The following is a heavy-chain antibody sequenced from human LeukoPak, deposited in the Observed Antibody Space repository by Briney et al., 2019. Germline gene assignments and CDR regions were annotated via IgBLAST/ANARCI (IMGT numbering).Heavy chain of an antibody. V-gene: IGHV3-48*03. Sequence: GGSLRLSCAASGFTFSSYEMNWVRQAPGKGLEWVSYISSSGSTIYYADSVKGRFTISRDNSKNRLYLQMNSLRAEDTAVYYCAKRPRGNYLDPFDYWGQGTLVTVSS. J-gene: IGHJ4*02. D-gene: IGHD3-10*01. CDR2: ISSSGSTI. CDR3: AKRPRGNYLDPFDY. CDR1: GFTFSSYE.